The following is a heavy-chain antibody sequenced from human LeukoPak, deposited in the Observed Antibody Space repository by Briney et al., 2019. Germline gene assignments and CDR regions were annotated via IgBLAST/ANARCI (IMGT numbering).Heavy chain of an antibody. J-gene: IGHJ5*02. V-gene: IGHV1-2*02. CDR2: INPNSGGT. CDR3: ARSRITMVRGVSNWFGP. CDR1: GYTFTGYY. D-gene: IGHD3-10*01. Sequence: ASVKVSCKASGYTFTGYYMHWVRQAPGQGLEWMGWINPNSGGTNYAQKFQGRVTMTRDTSISTAYMELSRLRSDDTAVYYCARSRITMVRGVSNWFGPWGQGTLVTVSS.